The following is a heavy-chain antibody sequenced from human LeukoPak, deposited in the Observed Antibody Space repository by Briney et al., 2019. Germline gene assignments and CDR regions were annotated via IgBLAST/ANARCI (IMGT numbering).Heavy chain of an antibody. J-gene: IGHJ6*03. D-gene: IGHD2-15*01. Sequence: LSSETLSLTCTVSGGSISSSSYYWGWIRQPPGKGLEWVSAINTSGGSTYYADSVKGRFTISRDNSKNTLYLQMNSLRAEDTAIYYCAKNGDRGAYCSGGSCYPYFYYYMDVWGKGTTVTISS. CDR1: GGSISSSSYY. CDR3: AKNGDRGAYCSGGSCYPYFYYYMDV. V-gene: IGHV3-23*01. CDR2: INTSGGST.